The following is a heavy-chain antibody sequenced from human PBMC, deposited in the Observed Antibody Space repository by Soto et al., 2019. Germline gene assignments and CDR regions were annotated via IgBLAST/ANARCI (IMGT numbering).Heavy chain of an antibody. CDR1: GGSISSGGYS. V-gene: IGHV4-30-2*01. Sequence: QLQLQESGSGLVKPSQTLSLTCAVSGGSISSGGYSWSWIRQPPGKGLEWIGYIYHSGSTYYNPSLKSRVTISVDRSKNQFSLKLSSVTAADTAVYYCARAGYYYDSSGSTPLVYFDYWGQGTLVTVSS. D-gene: IGHD3-22*01. J-gene: IGHJ4*02. CDR2: IYHSGST. CDR3: ARAGYYYDSSGSTPLVYFDY.